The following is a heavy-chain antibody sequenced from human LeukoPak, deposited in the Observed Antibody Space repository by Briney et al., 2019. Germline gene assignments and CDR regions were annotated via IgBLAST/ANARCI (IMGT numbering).Heavy chain of an antibody. V-gene: IGHV3-49*04. CDR2: IRSKAYGGTT. D-gene: IGHD3-22*01. CDR1: GFTFGDYA. J-gene: IGHJ4*02. Sequence: GRSLRLSCTASGFTFGDYAMSWVRQAPGKGLEWVGFIRSKAYGGTTEYAASVKGIFTISRDDSKSIAYLQMNSLKAEDTAVYYCTRDLLASSGLYYFDYWGQGTVVTVSS. CDR3: TRDLLASSGLYYFDY.